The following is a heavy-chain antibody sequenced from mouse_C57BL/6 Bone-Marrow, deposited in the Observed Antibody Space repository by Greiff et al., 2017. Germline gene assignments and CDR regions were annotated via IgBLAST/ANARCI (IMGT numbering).Heavy chain of an antibody. D-gene: IGHD2-1*01. CDR2: IYPGSGST. J-gene: IGHJ4*01. CDR3: ARDGNYAMDY. V-gene: IGHV1-55*01. CDR1: GYTFTSYW. Sequence: QVQLQQPGAELVKPGASVKMSCKASGYTFTSYWITWVKQRPGQGLEWIGDIYPGSGSTNYNAKFKSKATLTVDTSSSTAYVQLSSLTSEDSAVYYCARDGNYAMDYWGQGTSVTVSS.